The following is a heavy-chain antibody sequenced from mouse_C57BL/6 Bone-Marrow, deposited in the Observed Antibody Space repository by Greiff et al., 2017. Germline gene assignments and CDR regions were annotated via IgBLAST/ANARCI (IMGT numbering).Heavy chain of an antibody. CDR2: INYDGSST. V-gene: IGHV5-16*01. Sequence: EVNVVESEGGLVQPGSSMKLSCTASGFTFSDYYMAWVRQVPEKGLEWVANINYDGSSTYYLDSLKSRFIISRDNAKNILYLQMSSLKSEDTATYYCARDRDGSSYPYYFDDWGQGTTLTVSS. CDR1: GFTFSDYY. J-gene: IGHJ2*01. D-gene: IGHD1-1*01. CDR3: ARDRDGSSYPYYFDD.